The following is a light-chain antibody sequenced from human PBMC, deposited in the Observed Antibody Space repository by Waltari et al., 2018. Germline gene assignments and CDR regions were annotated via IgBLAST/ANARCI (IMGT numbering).Light chain of an antibody. CDR2: PEN. CDR3: ATWDDTRGGRVL. CDR1: ESNIGTET. J-gene: IGLJ2*01. Sequence: QSVLTQPPSASGTPGQTVTISCSGGESNIGTETLNWYQQGPGTAPKLLLRPENPRCSGFPGRCSGAKSGTSASLAISGLQSGDEADYYCATWDDTRGGRVLFGGGTKLTVL. V-gene: IGLV1-44*01.